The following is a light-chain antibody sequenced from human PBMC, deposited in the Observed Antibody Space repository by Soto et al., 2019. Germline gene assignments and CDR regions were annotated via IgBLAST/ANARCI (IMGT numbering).Light chain of an antibody. Sequence: QSVLTQPPSVSGAPGQRVTISCTGSSSNIGAGYDVHWYHHLPGTAPKLLIYGNTNRPSGISDRFSASKSVSSASLAITGLQAEDEADYYCPSYAISLRAWVFGGGTKLTVL. J-gene: IGLJ3*02. CDR2: GNT. V-gene: IGLV1-40*01. CDR3: PSYAISLRAWV. CDR1: SSNIGAGYD.